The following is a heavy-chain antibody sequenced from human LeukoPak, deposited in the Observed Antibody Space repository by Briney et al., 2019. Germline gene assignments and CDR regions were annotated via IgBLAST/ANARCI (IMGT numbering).Heavy chain of an antibody. CDR2: INAGNGNA. V-gene: IGHV1-3*01. CDR3: AREFGVGATTNDY. D-gene: IGHD1-26*01. J-gene: IGHJ4*02. CDR1: GYTFTSYA. Sequence: ASVKVSCKASGYTFTSYAMHWVRQAPGQRLEWMGWINAGNGNAKYSQKFQGRVTITRDTSASTAYMELSSLRSEDTAVYYCAREFGVGATTNDYWGQGTLVTVSS.